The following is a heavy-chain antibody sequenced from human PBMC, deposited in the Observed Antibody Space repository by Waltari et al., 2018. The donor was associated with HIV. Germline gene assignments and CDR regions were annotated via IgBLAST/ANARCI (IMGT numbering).Heavy chain of an antibody. CDR3: ARGKGRLV. V-gene: IGHV3-21*01. J-gene: IGHJ4*02. D-gene: IGHD5-12*01. CDR1: GFTFSNDR. CDR2: ISSSSYI. Sequence: EVQLVESCHGMVKRGGSLRLSWTASGFTFSNDRMTWVRPAPGNGLEWVSSISSSSYIYYADSVKGRFTISRDNAKNSLYLQMNSLRAGDTAFYYCARGKGRLVWGQGTLVTVSS.